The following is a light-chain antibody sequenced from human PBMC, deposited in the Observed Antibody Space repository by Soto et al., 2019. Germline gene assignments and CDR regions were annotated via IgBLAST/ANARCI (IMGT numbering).Light chain of an antibody. J-gene: IGKJ4*01. CDR2: GAS. CDR3: QQYGGSPLVT. Sequence: ETVLTQSPGTLSLSPGERATLSCRASQSISSGYLAWYQQRPGQAPRLLISGASNRATGIPDRFSGSGSGTDFTLTISRLEPKDCAVYYCQQYGGSPLVTFGGGTKVEIK. V-gene: IGKV3-20*01. CDR1: QSISSGY.